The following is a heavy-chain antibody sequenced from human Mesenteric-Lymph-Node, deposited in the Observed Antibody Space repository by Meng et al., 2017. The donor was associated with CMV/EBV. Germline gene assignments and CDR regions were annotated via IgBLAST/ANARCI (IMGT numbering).Heavy chain of an antibody. CDR2: ISYDGSNK. D-gene: IGHD6-13*01. CDR3: ARALYSIGGDY. J-gene: IGHJ4*02. CDR1: GFTFSSYV. Sequence: GGSLRLSCAASGFTFSSYVMNWVRQAPGKGLEWVSVISYDGSNKYYADSVKGRFTISRDNSKNTLYLQMNSLRAEDTAVYYCARALYSIGGDYWGQGTLVTVSS. V-gene: IGHV3-30*19.